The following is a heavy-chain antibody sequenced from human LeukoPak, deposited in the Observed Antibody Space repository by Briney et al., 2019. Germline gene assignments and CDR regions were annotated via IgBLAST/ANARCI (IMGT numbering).Heavy chain of an antibody. CDR2: IKQDGSEK. J-gene: IGHJ4*02. CDR3: ARDRRGSRGFDY. Sequence: PGGSLRPSCAASEFTFSSYWMSWVRQAPGKGLEWVANIKQDGSEKYYVDSMKGRFTISRDNAKNSLYLQMNSLRAEDTAVYYCARDRRGSRGFDYWGQGTLVTVSS. V-gene: IGHV3-7*05. CDR1: EFTFSSYW. D-gene: IGHD1-26*01.